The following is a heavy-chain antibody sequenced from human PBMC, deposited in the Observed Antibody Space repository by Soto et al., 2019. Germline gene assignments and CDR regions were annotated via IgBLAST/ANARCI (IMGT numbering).Heavy chain of an antibody. J-gene: IGHJ4*02. V-gene: IGHV4-31*03. Sequence: SETLSLTCTVSGGSISSGGYYWSWIRQHPGKGLEWIGYIYYSGSTYYNPSLKSRVTISVDTSKNQFSLKLSSVTAADTAVYYCAREGLYSGYDKYYFDYWGQGTLVTVSS. CDR1: GGSISSGGYY. D-gene: IGHD5-12*01. CDR3: AREGLYSGYDKYYFDY. CDR2: IYYSGST.